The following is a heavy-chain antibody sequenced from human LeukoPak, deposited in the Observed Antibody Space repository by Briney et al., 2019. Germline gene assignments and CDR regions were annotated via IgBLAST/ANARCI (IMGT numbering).Heavy chain of an antibody. Sequence: ASVKVSCKASGGTFSSYAISWVRQAPGQGLEWMGWISAYNGNTNYAQKLQGRVTMTTDTSTSTAYMELRSLRSDDTAVYYCARVREGYYDSSGYYGGDYFDYWGQGTLVTVSS. CDR1: GGTFSSYA. CDR3: ARVREGYYDSSGYYGGDYFDY. CDR2: ISAYNGNT. J-gene: IGHJ4*02. V-gene: IGHV1-18*01. D-gene: IGHD3-22*01.